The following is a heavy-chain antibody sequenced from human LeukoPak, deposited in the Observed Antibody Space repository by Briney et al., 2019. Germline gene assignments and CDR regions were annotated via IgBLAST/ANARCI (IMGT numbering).Heavy chain of an antibody. CDR1: GYTLTELS. V-gene: IGHV1-24*01. D-gene: IGHD1-26*01. CDR3: ATGSYGQGSLDY. Sequence: ASVKVSCKVSGYTLTELSMHWVRQAPGKGLEWRGGFDPEDGETIYAQKFQGRVTMTEDTSTDTAYMELSSPRSEDTAVYYCATGSYGQGSLDYWGQGTLVTVSS. CDR2: FDPEDGET. J-gene: IGHJ4*02.